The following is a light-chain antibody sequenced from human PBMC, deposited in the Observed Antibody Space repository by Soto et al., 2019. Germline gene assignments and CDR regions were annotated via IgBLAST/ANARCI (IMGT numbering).Light chain of an antibody. CDR1: QSVSGNF. J-gene: IGKJ5*01. Sequence: EIVLTQSPGTLSLSPWERATLSCWASQSVSGNFLAWYQVKPGQAPRFLISGASSRATGIPDRFSGSGSGTAFTLTISGLEPEDFAVYYCQHYSSSPTFGQGTRLEIK. CDR2: GAS. V-gene: IGKV3-20*01. CDR3: QHYSSSPT.